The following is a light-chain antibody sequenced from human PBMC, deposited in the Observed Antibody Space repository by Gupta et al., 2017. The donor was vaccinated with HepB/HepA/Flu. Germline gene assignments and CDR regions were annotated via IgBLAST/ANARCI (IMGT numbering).Light chain of an antibody. CDR3: QAWDTTTVV. J-gene: IGLJ2*01. CDR1: KLGERY. Sequence: SYELTQPPSMSVSPGQTASIICSGDKLGERYACWYQQKPGQSPVLVIYQDSKRPSEIPERFSGSNSGNTATLTIRGTQPVDEADYSCQAWDTTTVVFGGGTKLTVL. V-gene: IGLV3-1*01. CDR2: QDS.